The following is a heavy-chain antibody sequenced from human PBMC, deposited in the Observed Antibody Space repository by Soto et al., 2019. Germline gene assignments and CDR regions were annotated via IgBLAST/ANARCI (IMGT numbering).Heavy chain of an antibody. D-gene: IGHD1-26*01. CDR3: ATANNTSPFDY. CDR2: IVVDSGNT. J-gene: IGHJ4*02. CDR1: GFTFADSA. V-gene: IGHV1-58*01. Sequence: GAAVKFSCKASGFTFADSAVQWVRQARGQSLEWIGRIVVDSGNTKSAQKFTERVTISWDMSTSTAFMELRSLRSEDTAVYYCATANNTSPFDYWGQGTLVTVSS.